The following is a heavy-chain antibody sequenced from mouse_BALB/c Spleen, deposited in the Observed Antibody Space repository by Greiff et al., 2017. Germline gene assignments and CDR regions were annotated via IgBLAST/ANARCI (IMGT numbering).Heavy chain of an antibody. CDR3: ARWGRLRGCAY. Sequence: EVMLVESGGGLVQPGGSRKLSCAASGFTFSSFGMHWVRQAPEKGLEWVAYISSGSSTIYYADTVKGRFTISRDNPKNTLFLQMTSLRSEDTAMYDCARWGRLRGCAYWGQGTLVTVSA. V-gene: IGHV5-17*02. CDR1: GFTFSSFG. D-gene: IGHD1-2*01. CDR2: ISSGSSTI. J-gene: IGHJ3*01.